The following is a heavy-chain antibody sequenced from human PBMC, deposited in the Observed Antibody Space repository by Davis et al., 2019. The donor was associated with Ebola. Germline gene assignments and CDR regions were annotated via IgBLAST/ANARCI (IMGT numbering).Heavy chain of an antibody. CDR2: INHSGST. CDR1: GGSFSGYY. CDR3: ARHDYSGYDQYFDY. Sequence: MPSETLSLTCAVYGGSFSGYYWSWIRQPPGKGLEWIGEINHSGSTNYNPSLKSRVTISVDTSKNQFSLKLSSVTAADTAVYYCARHDYSGYDQYFDYWGQGTLVTVSS. V-gene: IGHV4-34*01. D-gene: IGHD5-12*01. J-gene: IGHJ4*02.